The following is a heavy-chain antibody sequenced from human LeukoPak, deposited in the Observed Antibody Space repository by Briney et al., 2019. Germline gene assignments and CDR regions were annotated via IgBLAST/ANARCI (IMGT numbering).Heavy chain of an antibody. CDR3: ARIRDGYNDAYDI. D-gene: IGHD5-24*01. Sequence: ASVKVSCKASGGTFSSYAISWVRQAPGQGLEWMGGIIPIFGTANYAQKFQGRVTITADESTSTAYMELSGLRSEDTALYYCARIRDGYNDAYDIWGQGTMVTVSS. CDR2: IIPIFGTA. CDR1: GGTFSSYA. J-gene: IGHJ3*02. V-gene: IGHV1-69*13.